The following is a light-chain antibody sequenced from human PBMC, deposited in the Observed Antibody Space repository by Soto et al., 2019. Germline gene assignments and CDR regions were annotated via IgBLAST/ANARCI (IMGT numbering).Light chain of an antibody. CDR3: GTWESYLSVGV. Sequence: RVTISCSGRGSNIGSNSVSWYQQVPGTAPKLLLYDNDKRPSGIPDRFFGSKSGTSATLGIAGLQTADEADYYCGTWESYLSVGVFGGGTQLTVL. V-gene: IGLV1-51*01. CDR2: DND. J-gene: IGLJ2*01. CDR1: GSNIGSNS.